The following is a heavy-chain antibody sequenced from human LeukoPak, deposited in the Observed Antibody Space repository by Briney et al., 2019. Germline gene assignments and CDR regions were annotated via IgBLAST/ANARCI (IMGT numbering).Heavy chain of an antibody. CDR1: GGSISSYY. J-gene: IGHJ4*02. V-gene: IGHV4-59*01. CDR3: ARVGARYPRGGLPFDY. CDR2: IYYSGST. D-gene: IGHD3-16*01. Sequence: SETLSLTCTVSGGSISSYYWSRIRQPPGKGLEWIGYIYYSGSTNYNPSLKSRVTISVDTSKNQFSLKLSSVTAADTAVYYCARVGARYPRGGLPFDYWGQGTLATVSS.